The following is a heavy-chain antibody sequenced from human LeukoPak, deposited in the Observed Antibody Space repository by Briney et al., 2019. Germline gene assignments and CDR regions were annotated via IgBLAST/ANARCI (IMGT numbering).Heavy chain of an antibody. Sequence: SETLSLTCTVSGGSISSGGYYWSWSRQHPGKGLEWIGYIYYSGSAYYNPSLKSRLTISVDTSKNQFSLKLSSVTAADTAVYYCARVPFVGSTYYFDYWGQGTLVTVSS. D-gene: IGHD1-26*01. V-gene: IGHV4-31*03. CDR3: ARVPFVGSTYYFDY. J-gene: IGHJ4*02. CDR2: IYYSGSA. CDR1: GGSISSGGYY.